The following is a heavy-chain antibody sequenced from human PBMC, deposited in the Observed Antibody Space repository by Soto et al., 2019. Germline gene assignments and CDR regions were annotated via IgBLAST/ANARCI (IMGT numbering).Heavy chain of an antibody. CDR2: IYYSGST. D-gene: IGHD5-12*01. V-gene: IGHV4-39*01. Sequence: PSETLSLTCTVYGGSISSSSYYWGWIRQPPGKGLEWIGSIYYSGSTYYNPSLKSRVTISVDTSKNQLSLKLSSVTAADTAVYYCATNYDDYYYYGMDVWGQGTTVTVSS. CDR3: ATNYDDYYYYGMDV. J-gene: IGHJ6*02. CDR1: GGSISSSSYY.